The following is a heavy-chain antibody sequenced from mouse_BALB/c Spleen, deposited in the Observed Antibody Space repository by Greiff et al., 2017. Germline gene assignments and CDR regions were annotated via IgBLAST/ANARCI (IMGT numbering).Heavy chain of an antibody. CDR3: ASEWGLGGYWYFDV. J-gene: IGHJ1*01. CDR1: GFTFSSYA. Sequence: DVMLVESGGGLVKPGGSLKLSCAASGFTFSSYAMSWVRQSPEKRLEWVAEISSGGSYTYYPDTVTGRFTISKDNAKNTLYLEMSSLRSEDTAMYYCASEWGLGGYWYFDVWGAGTTVTVSS. V-gene: IGHV5-9-4*01. D-gene: IGHD4-1*01. CDR2: ISSGGSYT.